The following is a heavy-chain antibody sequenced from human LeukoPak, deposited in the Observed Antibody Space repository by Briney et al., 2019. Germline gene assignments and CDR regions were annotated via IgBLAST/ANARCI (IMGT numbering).Heavy chain of an antibody. V-gene: IGHV3-9*01. CDR3: ARRTRVLTGYYSGGDWFDP. CDR2: ISWNSGSI. CDR1: GFTFDDYA. Sequence: PGRSLRLSCAASGFTFDDYAMHWVRQAPGKGLEWVSGISWNSGSIGYADSVKGRFTISRDNAKNSLYLQMNSLRAEDTAVYYCARRTRVLTGYYSGGDWFDPWGQGTLVTVSS. D-gene: IGHD3-9*01. J-gene: IGHJ5*02.